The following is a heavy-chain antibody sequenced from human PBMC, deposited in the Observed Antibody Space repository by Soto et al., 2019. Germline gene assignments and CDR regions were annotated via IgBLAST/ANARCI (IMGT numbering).Heavy chain of an antibody. CDR2: IVVGSGNT. J-gene: IGHJ6*02. CDR3: AAAYYYYNGMDV. V-gene: IGHV1-58*01. Sequence: SVKVSCKASGFTFTSSAVQWVRQARGQRLEWIGWIVVGSGNTNYAQKFQERVTITRDMSTSTAYMELSSLRSEDTAVYYCAAAYYYYNGMDVWGQGTTVTVSS. CDR1: GFTFTSSA.